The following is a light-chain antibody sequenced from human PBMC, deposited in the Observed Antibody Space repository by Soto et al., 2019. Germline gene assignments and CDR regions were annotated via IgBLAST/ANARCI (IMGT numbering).Light chain of an antibody. J-gene: IGKJ2*01. CDR2: RAV. CDR3: HQYGGSPFT. CDR1: ERVSSNF. Sequence: EIVLTQSPGTLSLFPGERATLSCRATERVSSNFLAWYQQNVGQPPRLLIYRAVTRATGVPDRFSGSGSKTEFILNISRLEPEDSAVYYCHQYGGSPFTFGQGTVLEIK. V-gene: IGKV3-20*01.